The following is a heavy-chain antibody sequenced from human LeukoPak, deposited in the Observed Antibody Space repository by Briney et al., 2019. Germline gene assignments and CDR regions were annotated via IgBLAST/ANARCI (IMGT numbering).Heavy chain of an antibody. V-gene: IGHV4-4*07. J-gene: IGHJ4*02. D-gene: IGHD3-9*01. CDR3: ARDKYDILTGYEYFDY. CDR1: GGSISSYY. CDR2: IYTSGST. Sequence: PSETLSLTCTVSGGSISSYYWSWIRQPAGKGLEWIGRIYTSGSTNYNPSLKSRVTMSVDTSKNQFSLKLSSVTAADTAVYYCARDKYDILTGYEYFDYWDQGTLVTVSS.